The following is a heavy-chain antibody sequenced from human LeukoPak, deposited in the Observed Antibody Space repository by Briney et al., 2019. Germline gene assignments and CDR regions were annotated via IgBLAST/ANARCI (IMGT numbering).Heavy chain of an antibody. V-gene: IGHV3-48*04. D-gene: IGHD1-26*01. CDR2: ISVSSTTI. J-gene: IGHJ4*02. Sequence: PGGSLRLSCTASGFTFSSYSMNWVRQAPGKGLEWVSHISVSSTTIYYADSVKGRFTISRDNAKNSLYLQMNSLRAEDTAVYYCTTGIRWELLRCFDYWGQGTLVTVSS. CDR3: TTGIRWELLRCFDY. CDR1: GFTFSSYS.